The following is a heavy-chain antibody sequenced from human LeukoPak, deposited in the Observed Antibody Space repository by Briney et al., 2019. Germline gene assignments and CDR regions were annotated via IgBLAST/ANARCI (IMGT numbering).Heavy chain of an antibody. Sequence: ASVKVSCKASGYTFTSYGISWVRQAPGQGLEWMGWISAYNGNTNYAQKLQGRVTMTTDTSTDTAYMELSSLRSEDTAVYYCARDLIAAAGTYSYDYWGQGTLVTVSS. CDR3: ARDLIAAAGTYSYDY. J-gene: IGHJ4*02. CDR1: GYTFTSYG. CDR2: ISAYNGNT. V-gene: IGHV1-18*01. D-gene: IGHD6-13*01.